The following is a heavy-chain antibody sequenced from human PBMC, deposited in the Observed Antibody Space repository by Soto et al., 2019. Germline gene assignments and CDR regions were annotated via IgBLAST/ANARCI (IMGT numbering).Heavy chain of an antibody. CDR2: VSWNSGSI. CDR3: ARVLEGRYYYDSSGY. Sequence: EVQLVESGGGLVQPGRSLRLSCAASGFIFDNHAMNWVRQAPGKGLEWVAGVSWNSGSIDYAESVKGRFTISRDNAKNSLYLQMNSLRAEDTALYYCARVLEGRYYYDSSGYWGQGTLVTVSS. CDR1: GFIFDNHA. V-gene: IGHV3-9*01. J-gene: IGHJ4*02. D-gene: IGHD3-22*01.